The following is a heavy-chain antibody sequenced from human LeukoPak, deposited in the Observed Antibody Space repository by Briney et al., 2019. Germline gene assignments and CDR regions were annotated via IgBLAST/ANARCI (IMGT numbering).Heavy chain of an antibody. D-gene: IGHD6-19*01. CDR3: TRTRGIAVAGTRDY. Sequence: GGSLRLSCTASGFTFGDYAMSWVRQAPGKGLEWVGFIRSKGYGGTTEYAASVKGRFTISRDDSKSIAYLQMNSLKTEDTAVYYCTRTRGIAVAGTRDYWGQGTLVTVPS. CDR1: GFTFGDYA. V-gene: IGHV3-49*04. J-gene: IGHJ4*02. CDR2: IRSKGYGGTT.